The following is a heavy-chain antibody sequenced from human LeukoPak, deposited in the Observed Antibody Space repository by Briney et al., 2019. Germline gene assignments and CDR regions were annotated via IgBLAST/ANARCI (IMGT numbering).Heavy chain of an antibody. V-gene: IGHV1-2*02. CDR2: INPNSGGT. CDR1: GHTFTGYY. J-gene: IGHJ4*02. D-gene: IGHD6-19*01. Sequence: GASVKVSCKASGHTFTGYYMHWVRQAPGQGLEWMGWINPNSGGTNHAQKFQGRVSMTWDTSISTAYMELSRLRSDDTAVYYCAQSSGWDSLKYWGQGTLVTVSS. CDR3: AQSSGWDSLKY.